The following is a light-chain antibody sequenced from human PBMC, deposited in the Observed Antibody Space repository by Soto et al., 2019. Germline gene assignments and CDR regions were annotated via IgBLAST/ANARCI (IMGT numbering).Light chain of an antibody. V-gene: IGKV1-39*01. CDR1: QGISTY. Sequence: DIQMTQSPSSLPASVGDRVTITCRASQGISTYLNWYQQKPGKAPKLLIFGASSDQSGVPSRFSGSGSGTDFTLTISSLQPEDFATYYCQQSYSTPLTFGGGTKVDIK. CDR2: GAS. J-gene: IGKJ4*01. CDR3: QQSYSTPLT.